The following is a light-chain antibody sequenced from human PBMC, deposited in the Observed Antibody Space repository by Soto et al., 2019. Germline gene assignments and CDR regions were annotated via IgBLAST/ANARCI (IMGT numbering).Light chain of an antibody. CDR1: QSVSRH. V-gene: IGKV3-11*01. Sequence: EIVLTQSPATPSLSPGERATLSCRASQSVSRHLAWYQQKPGQAPRLLIYDASNRATGIPARFSGSGSGTDFTLTISSLEPEDFAVYYCQQRNNWPPVTFGGGTKVEIK. J-gene: IGKJ4*01. CDR2: DAS. CDR3: QQRNNWPPVT.